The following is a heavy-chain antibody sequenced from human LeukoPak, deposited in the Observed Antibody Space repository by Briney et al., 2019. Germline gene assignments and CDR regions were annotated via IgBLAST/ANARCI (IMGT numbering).Heavy chain of an antibody. CDR3: ARSMRVLEWLYKTDAFDI. CDR2: IYTSGST. CDR1: DGSISSYY. V-gene: IGHV4-4*07. D-gene: IGHD3-3*01. J-gene: IGHJ3*02. Sequence: SETLSLTCTVSDGSISSYYWSWIRQPAGKGLEWIGRIYTSGSTNYNPSLKSRVTMSVDTSKNQFSLKLSSVTAADTAVYYCARSMRVLEWLYKTDAFDIWGQGTMVTVSS.